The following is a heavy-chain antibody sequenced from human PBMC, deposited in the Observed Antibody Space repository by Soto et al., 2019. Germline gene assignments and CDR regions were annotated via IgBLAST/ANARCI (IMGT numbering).Heavy chain of an antibody. CDR1: GGSVSNSY. J-gene: IGHJ4*02. CDR3: TRGRSHEWELLVQYFDY. V-gene: IGHV4-59*02. Sequence: SETLSLTCTVSGGSVSNSYWGWIRQPPGKGLEWVAYVYYSGSTNYNPSLGSRVTISVDKSKNQFSLKMTSVTGADTAVYYCTRGRSHEWELLVQYFDYWGQGTLVTVSS. D-gene: IGHD1-26*01. CDR2: VYYSGST.